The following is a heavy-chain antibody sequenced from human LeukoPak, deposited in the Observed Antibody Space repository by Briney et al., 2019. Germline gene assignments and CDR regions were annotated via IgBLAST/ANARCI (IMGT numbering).Heavy chain of an antibody. CDR2: IFSSGST. Sequence: PSETLSLTCSVSGGSISSSSYYWGWIRQPPGKGLEWIGSIFSSGSTYYKPSLKSRFTILVDTSKNQFSLKLNSVTTADTAVYYCARRFHIAPAFDPWGQGTLVTVSS. CDR3: ARRFHIAPAFDP. J-gene: IGHJ5*02. CDR1: GGSISSSSYY. V-gene: IGHV4-39*01. D-gene: IGHD6-13*01.